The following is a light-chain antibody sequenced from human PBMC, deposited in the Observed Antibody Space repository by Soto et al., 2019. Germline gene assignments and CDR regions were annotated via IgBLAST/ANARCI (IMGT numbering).Light chain of an antibody. Sequence: QSVLTQPPSASGTPGQRVTISCSGSSSNIGSNTAHWYQQLPGTAPKLLIYNNNQRPSGVPDRFSGSKSGTSASLAISGLQSEDEAKYYCAAWDDSLNGVVFGGGTKLTVL. CDR3: AAWDDSLNGVV. J-gene: IGLJ2*01. V-gene: IGLV1-44*01. CDR2: NNN. CDR1: SSNIGSNT.